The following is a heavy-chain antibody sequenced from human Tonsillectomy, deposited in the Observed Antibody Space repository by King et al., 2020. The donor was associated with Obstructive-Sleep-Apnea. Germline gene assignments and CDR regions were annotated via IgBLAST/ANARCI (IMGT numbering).Heavy chain of an antibody. Sequence: QLVQSGGGLVQPGGSLRLSCAASGFTFSSYWMSWVRQAPGKGLEWVANIKQDGSEKYYVDSVKGRFTISRDNAKNSLFLQMNSLRAEDTAGYYCARVRGSYCLDVWGQGTTVTVSS. D-gene: IGHD1-26*01. J-gene: IGHJ6*02. V-gene: IGHV3-7*03. CDR3: ARVRGSYCLDV. CDR2: IKQDGSEK. CDR1: GFTFSSYW.